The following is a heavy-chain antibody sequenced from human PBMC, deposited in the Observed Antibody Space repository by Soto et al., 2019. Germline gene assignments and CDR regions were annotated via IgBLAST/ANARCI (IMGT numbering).Heavy chain of an antibody. CDR1: GYTFTIYA. CDR2: INAGNGNT. CDR3: ARAAYYYGSGSYYSHYYYYYMDV. J-gene: IGHJ6*03. D-gene: IGHD3-10*01. Sequence: ASVKVSCKASGYTFTIYAMHWVLQAPGQRLEWMGRINAGNGNTKYSQKFQGRVTITRDTSASTAYMELSSLRSEDTAVYYCARAAYYYGSGSYYSHYYYYYMDVWAKGTTVTVSS. V-gene: IGHV1-3*01.